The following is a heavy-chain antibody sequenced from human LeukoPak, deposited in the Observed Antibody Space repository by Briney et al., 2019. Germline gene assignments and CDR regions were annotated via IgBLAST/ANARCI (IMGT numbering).Heavy chain of an antibody. Sequence: ASVKVSCKAPGYTFTGYYMHWVRQAPGQGLEWMGWINPNSGGTNYAQKFQGRVTMTRDMSTSTDYLELSSLRSEDTAVYYCARDNSVGDYAWWFDPWGQGTLVTVSS. J-gene: IGHJ5*02. D-gene: IGHD1-26*01. V-gene: IGHV1-2*02. CDR2: INPNSGGT. CDR3: ARDNSVGDYAWWFDP. CDR1: GYTFTGYY.